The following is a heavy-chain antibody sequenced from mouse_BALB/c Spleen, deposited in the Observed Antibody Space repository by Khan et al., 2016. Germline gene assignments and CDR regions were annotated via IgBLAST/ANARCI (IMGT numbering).Heavy chain of an antibody. CDR1: GYSFTGYY. J-gene: IGHJ3*01. CDR2: ITSYNGAT. CDR3: ASPYGSSYVGFAY. D-gene: IGHD1-1*01. Sequence: LVKTGASVKISCKASGYSFTGYYMHWVKQSHGKSLEWIGYITSYNGATSYNQKFKGKATFTVDTSSSTAYMQFNIRTSEDSAVYYCASPYGSSYVGFAYWGQGTLVTVSA. V-gene: IGHV1S34*01.